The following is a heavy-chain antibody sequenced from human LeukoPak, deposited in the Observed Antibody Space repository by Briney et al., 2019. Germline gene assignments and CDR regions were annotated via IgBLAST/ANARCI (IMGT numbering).Heavy chain of an antibody. CDR1: GVSISSYY. J-gene: IGHJ5*02. CDR2: IHSGGST. V-gene: IGHV4-4*07. Sequence: SETLSLTCSVSGVSISSYYWTWIRLPAGKRLEWIGRIHSGGSTNYNPSLKSRVTMSVDTSKNQFSLKLTSVTAADTAVYYCAREFYYYDSSGDNWFDPWGQGTLVTVSS. D-gene: IGHD3-22*01. CDR3: AREFYYYDSSGDNWFDP.